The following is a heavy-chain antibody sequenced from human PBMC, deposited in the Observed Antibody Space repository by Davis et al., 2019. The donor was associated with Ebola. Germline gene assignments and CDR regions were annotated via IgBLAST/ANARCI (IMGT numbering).Heavy chain of an antibody. CDR3: ARRRDSGYDYGADY. CDR1: SGSFSGYY. Sequence: MPSETLSLTCAVYSGSFSGYYWSWIRQPPGKGLEWIGEINRSGNTHCNPSLKSRLTISVDTSKNQFSLKLNSLTAADTAVYYCARRRDSGYDYGADYWGQGTLVTVSS. D-gene: IGHD5-12*01. CDR2: INRSGNT. V-gene: IGHV4-34*01. J-gene: IGHJ4*02.